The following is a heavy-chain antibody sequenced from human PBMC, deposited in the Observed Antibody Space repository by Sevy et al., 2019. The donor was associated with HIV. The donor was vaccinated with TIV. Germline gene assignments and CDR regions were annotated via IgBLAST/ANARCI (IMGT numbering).Heavy chain of an antibody. CDR3: ARDLGLRGYSYGSFDH. CDR2: INPNRGVT. CDR1: GYTFTGQY. J-gene: IGHJ4*02. Sequence: ASVKVSCKASGYTFTGQYIHWVRQAPGQGLQWMGWINPNRGVTNHAQEFQGSVTMTRDTSINTAYMELSGLKSDDTVVYYCARDLGLRGYSYGSFDHWGQGTLVTVSS. D-gene: IGHD5-18*01. V-gene: IGHV1-2*02.